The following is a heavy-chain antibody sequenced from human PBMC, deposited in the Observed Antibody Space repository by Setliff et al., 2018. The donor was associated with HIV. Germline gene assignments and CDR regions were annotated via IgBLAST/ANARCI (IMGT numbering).Heavy chain of an antibody. CDR2: ISDRAGT. CDR1: EFSLNTYV. J-gene: IGHJ6*02. V-gene: IGHV3-23*01. D-gene: IGHD3-10*01. CDR3: ARSVIGYYYYGMDV. Sequence: GGSLRLSCAASEFSLNTYVMSWVRQAPGKGLEWVSSISDRAGTHYADSVKGRFTISRDNSKNPLYLQMNSLRAEDTAVYYCARSVIGYYYYGMDVWGQGTLVTVSS.